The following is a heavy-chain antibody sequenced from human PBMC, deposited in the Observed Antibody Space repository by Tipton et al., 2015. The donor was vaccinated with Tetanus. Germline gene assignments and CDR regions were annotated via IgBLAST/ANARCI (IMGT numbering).Heavy chain of an antibody. Sequence: TLSLTCNVSGGSINTGDYYWSWIRQSPGKGLEWIGHVYYSGRTYYNPPLKSRVTISADMSKNQFSLKLTSVIAADTATYYCARMGFTYGQVVYWGQGTLVTVAS. CDR3: ARMGFTYGQVVY. J-gene: IGHJ4*02. D-gene: IGHD5-18*01. CDR1: GGSINTGDYY. V-gene: IGHV4-30-4*01. CDR2: VYYSGRT.